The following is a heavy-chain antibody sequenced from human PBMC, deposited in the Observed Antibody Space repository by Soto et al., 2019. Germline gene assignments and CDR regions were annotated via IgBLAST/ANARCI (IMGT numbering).Heavy chain of an antibody. J-gene: IGHJ5*02. CDR1: GGSIMSYN. CDR3: ARRAVVAVTGSLDNWLDP. D-gene: IGHD2-21*01. V-gene: IGHV4-59*01. Sequence: SETLFLTCTVSGGSIMSYNWNWLRQPPGKALEWIGYVYNSGSTNYNPSLKSRVTISVDTSKNQFSLKVNSVTAADTAVYYCARRAVVAVTGSLDNWLDPWGQGILVTVSS. CDR2: VYNSGST.